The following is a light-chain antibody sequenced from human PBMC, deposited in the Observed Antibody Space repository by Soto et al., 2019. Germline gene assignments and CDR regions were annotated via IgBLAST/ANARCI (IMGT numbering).Light chain of an antibody. CDR2: GAS. Sequence: MVLTQSPGTLSLSPGERATLSCRASQSVSSSYLAWYQQKPGQAPRLLIYGASSRATGIPDRFSGSGSGTDFTLTISRLEHEDLAVYYCQQYGSSPWTFGQGTKVDIK. J-gene: IGKJ1*01. CDR3: QQYGSSPWT. CDR1: QSVSSSY. V-gene: IGKV3-20*01.